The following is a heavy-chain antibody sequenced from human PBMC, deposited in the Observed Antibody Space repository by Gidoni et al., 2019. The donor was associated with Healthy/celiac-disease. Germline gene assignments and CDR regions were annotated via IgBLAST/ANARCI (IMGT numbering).Heavy chain of an antibody. CDR1: GFPFSRYS. CDR2: ISSSSSYI. CDR3: ARDSGDIQWLVSTIHWYFDL. J-gene: IGHJ2*01. D-gene: IGHD6-19*01. V-gene: IGHV3-21*01. Sequence: EVQLVESGGGLVKPGVSLRLSCAASGFPFSRYSMNWVRQAPGKGLEWVSSISSSSSYIYYADSVKGRFTISRDNAKNSLYLQMNSLRAEDTAVYYCARDSGDIQWLVSTIHWYFDLWGRGTLVTVSS.